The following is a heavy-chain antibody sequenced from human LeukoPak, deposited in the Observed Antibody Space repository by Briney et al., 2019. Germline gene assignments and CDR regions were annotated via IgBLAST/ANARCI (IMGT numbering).Heavy chain of an antibody. CDR1: GGSISSYY. Sequence: PSETLSLTCTVSGGSISSYYWSWIRQPPGKGLEWIGYIYYSGSTNYNPSLKSRVTISVDTSKNQFSLKLSSVTAADTAVYYCATQPLDYSSARLDYWGQGTLVTVSS. CDR3: ATQPLDYSSARLDY. V-gene: IGHV4-59*01. J-gene: IGHJ4*02. D-gene: IGHD6-25*01. CDR2: IYYSGST.